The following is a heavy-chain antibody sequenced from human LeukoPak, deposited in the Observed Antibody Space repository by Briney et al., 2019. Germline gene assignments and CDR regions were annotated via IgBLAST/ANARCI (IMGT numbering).Heavy chain of an antibody. CDR1: GYTFTGYD. D-gene: IGHD3-3*01. CDR3: ARDEEWQISGAFDY. V-gene: IGHV1-2*02. CDR2: INPNSGGT. J-gene: IGHJ4*02. Sequence: ASVKVSFKASGYTFTGYDMHWVRQAPGQGLEWMGWINPNSGGTNYAQNFQGRVTMTRDTSISTAYMELSRLRSDDTAVYYCARDEEWQISGAFDYWGQGTLVTVSS.